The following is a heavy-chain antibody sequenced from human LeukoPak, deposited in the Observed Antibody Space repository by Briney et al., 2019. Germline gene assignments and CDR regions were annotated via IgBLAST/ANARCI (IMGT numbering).Heavy chain of an antibody. J-gene: IGHJ4*02. CDR2: ISYDGSNK. V-gene: IGHV3-30*03. CDR3: ARDSAYSAFDY. CDR1: GFTFSSYG. D-gene: IGHD5-12*01. Sequence: PGGSLRLSCAASGFTFSSYGMHWVRQAPGKGLEWVAVISYDGSNKYYADSVKGRFTISRDNAKNSLYLQMNSLRADDTAVYYCARDSAYSAFDYWGQGTLVTVSS.